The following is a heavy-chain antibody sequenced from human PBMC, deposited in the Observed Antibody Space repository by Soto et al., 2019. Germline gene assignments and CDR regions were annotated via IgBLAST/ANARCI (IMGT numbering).Heavy chain of an antibody. D-gene: IGHD1-1*01. CDR2: IYYSGTA. J-gene: IGHJ6*01. V-gene: IGHV4-59*01. CDR3: ARGDGIQLVSLAGRYYYHKMDV. Sequence: KPSETLSLTCTVSGGSISTYYWSWVRQPPGKGLEWIGYIYYSGTATYNPSLRSRVTISVDTSKNQFSLRLSSVTASDTAVYYCARGDGIQLVSLAGRYYYHKMDVWGQGTTVTVSA. CDR1: GGSISTYY.